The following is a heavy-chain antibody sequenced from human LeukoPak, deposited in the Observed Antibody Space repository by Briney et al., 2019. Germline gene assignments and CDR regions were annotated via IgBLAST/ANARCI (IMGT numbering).Heavy chain of an antibody. Sequence: SETLSLTCAVYGGSFSGYYWSWIRQPPGKGLEWIGEINHSGSTNYNPSLKSRVTISVETSKNQFSLKLSSVTAADTAVYYCARFGYYSSGWLGWYWGQGTLVTVSS. V-gene: IGHV4-34*01. D-gene: IGHD6-19*01. CDR3: ARFGYYSSGWLGWY. CDR1: GGSFSGYY. J-gene: IGHJ4*02. CDR2: INHSGST.